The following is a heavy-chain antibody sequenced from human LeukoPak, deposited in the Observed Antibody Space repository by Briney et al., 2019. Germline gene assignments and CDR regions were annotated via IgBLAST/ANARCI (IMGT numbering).Heavy chain of an antibody. J-gene: IGHJ4*02. CDR3: ARMVTPRSNDPRYYFDY. CDR1: GFSLSPSGMC. CDR2: IDWDDDK. V-gene: IGHV2-70*11. D-gene: IGHD4-23*01. Sequence: SGPALVKPTQTLTLTCTFSGFSLSPSGMCVSWIRQPPGKALEWLARIDWDDDKYYSTSLKTRLTISKDTSNNQLVLTMTNMDPVDTATYYCARMVTPRSNDPRYYFDYWGQGTLVTVSS.